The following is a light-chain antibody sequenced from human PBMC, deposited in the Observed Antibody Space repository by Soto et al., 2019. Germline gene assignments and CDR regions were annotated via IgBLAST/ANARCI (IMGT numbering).Light chain of an antibody. CDR2: GNG. CDR3: QSYDSSLSGHV. J-gene: IGLJ1*01. Sequence: QSVLTQPPPVSGAPGQRVTISCTGSSSNIGAGYDVHWYQQLPGTAPKLVVSGNGNRPSGVPDRFSGSKSGTSASLAITGLQAEDEADYYCQSYDSSLSGHVFGTGTKVTVL. V-gene: IGLV1-40*01. CDR1: SSNIGAGYD.